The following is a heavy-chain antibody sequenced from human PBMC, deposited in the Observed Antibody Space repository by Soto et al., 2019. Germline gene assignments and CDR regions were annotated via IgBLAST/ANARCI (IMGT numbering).Heavy chain of an antibody. CDR1: GFTISSYG. Sequence: QVQLVESGGGVVQPGRSLRLSCAASGFTISSYGMHWVRQAPGKGLERVAVIWYDGSNKYYADSGKGRFTISRDNSKNTLYLQVNSRGAEDTAVYYCARDPCSSTSCYEPRIYSSSSGPGYVWGQGTTVTVSS. V-gene: IGHV3-33*01. D-gene: IGHD2-2*01. CDR3: ARDPCSSTSCYEPRIYSSSSGPGYV. J-gene: IGHJ6*02. CDR2: IWYDGSNK.